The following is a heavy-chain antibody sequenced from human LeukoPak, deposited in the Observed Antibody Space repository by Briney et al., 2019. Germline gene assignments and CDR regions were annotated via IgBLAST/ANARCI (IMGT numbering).Heavy chain of an antibody. V-gene: IGHV3-48*01. CDR2: ISSSSRTI. J-gene: IGHJ4*02. D-gene: IGHD1-14*01. Sequence: GGSLRLSCAASDVTLSTFTMHWLRQAPGKALEWVSSISSSSRTINYADSVQGRFTVSRDNANNSMYFQMNELRREDTAVYYCAKGSPRGGLDSWGQGTLVTVSS. CDR3: AKGSPRGGLDS. CDR1: DVTLSTFT.